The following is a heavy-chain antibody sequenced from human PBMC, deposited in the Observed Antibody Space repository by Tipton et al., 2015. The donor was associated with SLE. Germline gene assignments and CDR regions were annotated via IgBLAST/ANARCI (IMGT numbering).Heavy chain of an antibody. CDR3: ARQGTTVTTAFDI. CDR1: GGSISNYY. CDR2: MSNSGGA. D-gene: IGHD4-17*01. J-gene: IGHJ3*02. V-gene: IGHV4-59*01. Sequence: TLSLTCTVSGGSISNYYWSWIRQPPGKGLEWIGYMSNSGGANYNPSLGSRVTMSLDTSKNQFSLKLSSVTAADTAVYYCARQGTTVTTAFDIWGQGTMVTVSS.